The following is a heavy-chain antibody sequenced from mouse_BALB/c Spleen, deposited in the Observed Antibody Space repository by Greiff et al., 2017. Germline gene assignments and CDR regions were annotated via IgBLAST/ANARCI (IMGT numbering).Heavy chain of an antibody. V-gene: IGHV5-17*02. CDR2: ISSGSSTI. Sequence: EVQLQESGGGLVQPGGSRKLSCAASGFTFSSFGMHWVRQAPEKGLEWVAYISSGSSTIYYAATVKGRFTISRDNPKNTLFLQMTSLRSEDTAMYYCARSPYDGYYATWFAYWGQGTLVTVSA. CDR1: GFTFSSFG. J-gene: IGHJ3*01. D-gene: IGHD2-3*01. CDR3: ARSPYDGYYATWFAY.